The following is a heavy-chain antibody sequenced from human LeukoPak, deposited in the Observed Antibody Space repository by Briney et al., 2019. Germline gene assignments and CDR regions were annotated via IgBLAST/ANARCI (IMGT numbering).Heavy chain of an antibody. J-gene: IGHJ5*02. CDR3: ARDPLVVVPAASHEDNWFDP. Sequence: ASVKVSCKASGYTFTGYYMHWVRQAPGQGLEWMGWISAYNGNTNYAQKLQGRVTMTTDTSTSTAYMELRSLRSDDTAVYYCARDPLVVVPAASHEDNWFDPWGQGTLVTVSS. D-gene: IGHD2-2*01. V-gene: IGHV1-18*04. CDR2: ISAYNGNT. CDR1: GYTFTGYY.